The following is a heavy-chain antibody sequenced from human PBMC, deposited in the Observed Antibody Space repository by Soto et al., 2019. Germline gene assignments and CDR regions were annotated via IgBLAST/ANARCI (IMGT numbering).Heavy chain of an antibody. V-gene: IGHV1-69*12. CDR1: GGTFSTYA. CDR2: IIPMFGTA. CDR3: ASGIQLWLRRINNGYSG. D-gene: IGHD5-18*01. Sequence: QVQLVQSGAEVKKPESSVKVSCKAPGGTFSTYAISWVRQAPGQGLEWMGGIIPMFGTANYAQRFQDRVTITADESTITVYMGLSSLRSEDTAVYFCASGIQLWLRRINNGYSGWGQGTLVTVSS. J-gene: IGHJ4*02.